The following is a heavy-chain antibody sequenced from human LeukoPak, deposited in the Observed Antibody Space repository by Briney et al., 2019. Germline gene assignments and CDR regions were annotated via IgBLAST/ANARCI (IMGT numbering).Heavy chain of an antibody. CDR1: GGSFSGYY. V-gene: IGHV4-59*01. J-gene: IGHJ3*02. CDR3: ARDDSSSWSDAFDI. D-gene: IGHD6-13*01. Sequence: SETLSLTCAVYGGSFSGYYWSWIRQPPGKGLEWIGYIYYSGSTNYNPSLKSRVTISVDTSKNQFSLKLSSVTAADTPVYYCARDDSSSWSDAFDIWGQGTMVTVSS. CDR2: IYYSGST.